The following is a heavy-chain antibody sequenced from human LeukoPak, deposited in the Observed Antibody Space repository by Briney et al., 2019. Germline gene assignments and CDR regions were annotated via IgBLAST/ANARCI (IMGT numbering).Heavy chain of an antibody. J-gene: IGHJ4*02. CDR2: ISAYNGNT. CDR1: GYTFTSYG. V-gene: IGHV1-18*01. Sequence: ASVKVSCKASGYTFTSYGISWVRQAPGQGLEWMGWISAYNGNTNYAQKFQGRVTITADESTSTAYMELSSLRSEDTAVYYCASHYYDSSGYPNWGQGTLVTVSS. D-gene: IGHD3-22*01. CDR3: ASHYYDSSGYPN.